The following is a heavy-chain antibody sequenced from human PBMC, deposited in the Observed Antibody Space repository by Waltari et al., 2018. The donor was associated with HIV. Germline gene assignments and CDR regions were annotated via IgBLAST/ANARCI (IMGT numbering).Heavy chain of an antibody. CDR3: ARTGIEDYYYYGMDV. J-gene: IGHJ6*02. CDR1: GGSFSGYS. D-gene: IGHD3-10*01. CDR2: INHSGNT. Sequence: QVQLQQWGAGLLKPSETLSLTCAVYGGSFSGYSWSWIRQPPEKGLEWIAEINHSGNTNYNPALKSRVTIAIDTSKKQFSLKLSSVTAADTAVYYCARTGIEDYYYYGMDVWGQGTTVTVSS. V-gene: IGHV4-34*01.